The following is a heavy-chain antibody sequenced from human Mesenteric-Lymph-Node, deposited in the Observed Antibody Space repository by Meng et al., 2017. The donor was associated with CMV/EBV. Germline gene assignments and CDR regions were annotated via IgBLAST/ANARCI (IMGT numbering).Heavy chain of an antibody. Sequence: GGSLRLSCTVSGFTFSSFTMNWVRQAPGKGLEWVSSIRSTSSNTYYADSVKGRFTISRDNAKNSLYLQMNSLRAEDTAVYYCARDECGGDCYQTDGFDYWGQGTLVTVSS. D-gene: IGHD2-21*01. CDR1: GFTFSSFT. J-gene: IGHJ4*02. CDR3: ARDECGGDCYQTDGFDY. CDR2: IRSTSSNT. V-gene: IGHV3-21*01.